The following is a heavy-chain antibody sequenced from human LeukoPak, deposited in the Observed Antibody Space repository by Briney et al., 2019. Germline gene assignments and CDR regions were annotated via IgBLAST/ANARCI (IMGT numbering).Heavy chain of an antibody. J-gene: IGHJ4*02. Sequence: GASVKVSCKASGYTFTGYYIHWVRQAPGQGPEWMGWIHPHSGGTNYAQKFQDRVTMSKDTSISTAYMELNSLRSDDTAAYYCAKEGDNGGFDFWGQGALVTVSS. CDR1: GYTFTGYY. V-gene: IGHV1-2*02. CDR3: AKEGDNGGFDF. D-gene: IGHD2-21*01. CDR2: IHPHSGGT.